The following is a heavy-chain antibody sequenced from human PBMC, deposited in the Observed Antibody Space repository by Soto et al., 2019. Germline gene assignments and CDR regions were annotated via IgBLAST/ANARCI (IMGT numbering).Heavy chain of an antibody. CDR3: ARSMTTVVTLDY. Sequence: SETLSLTCAVSGGSISSGGYSWSWIRQPPGKGLEWIGSIYYSGSTYYNPSLKSRVTISVYTSKNQFSLKLSSVTAADTAVYYCARSMTTVVTLDYWGQGTLVTVSS. V-gene: IGHV4-30-2*03. CDR1: GGSISSGGYS. D-gene: IGHD4-17*01. J-gene: IGHJ4*02. CDR2: IYYSGST.